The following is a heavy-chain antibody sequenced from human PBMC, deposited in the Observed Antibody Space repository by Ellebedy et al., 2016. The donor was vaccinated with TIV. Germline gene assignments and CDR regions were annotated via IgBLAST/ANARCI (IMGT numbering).Heavy chain of an antibody. CDR2: ISSSSYYI. J-gene: IGHJ4*02. D-gene: IGHD3-16*01. CDR1: GFTFSSNT. CDR3: VTWGQSYGR. V-gene: IGHV3-21*04. Sequence: GESLKISCAASGFTFSSNTMNWVRQAPGKGLEWVSSISSSSYYIYNADSVKGRFTITRDNAKNSLYLQMNSLRADDTAVYYCVTWGQSYGRWGQGSLVTISS.